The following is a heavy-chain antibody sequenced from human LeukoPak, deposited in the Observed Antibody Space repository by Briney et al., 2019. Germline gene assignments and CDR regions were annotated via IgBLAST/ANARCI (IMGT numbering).Heavy chain of an antibody. D-gene: IGHD3-10*01. V-gene: IGHV4-59*12. Sequence: SETLSLTCTVSGGSISSYYWSWIRQPPGKGLEWIGYIYYSGSTNYNPSLKSRVTISVDTSKNQFSLKLSSVTAADTAVYYCARAPMVRGNRFDPWGQGTLVTVSS. CDR3: ARAPMVRGNRFDP. CDR1: GGSISSYY. J-gene: IGHJ5*02. CDR2: IYYSGST.